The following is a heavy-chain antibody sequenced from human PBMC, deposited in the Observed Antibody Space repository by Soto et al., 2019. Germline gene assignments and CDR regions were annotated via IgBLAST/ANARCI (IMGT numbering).Heavy chain of an antibody. V-gene: IGHV1-3*01. CDR3: XXXXXXXXXLEP. J-gene: IGHJ5*02. CDR2: INPYSGDT. Sequence: QVQLVQSGAEVKKPGAAVKVSCKASGYSFATYAIHWVRRAPGQGLEWMGWINPYSGDTEYSDTFQDRVTITRDTXXXXXXXXXXXXXXXXXXXXXXXXXXXXXXXLEPWGQGTLVTVSS. CDR1: GYSFATYA.